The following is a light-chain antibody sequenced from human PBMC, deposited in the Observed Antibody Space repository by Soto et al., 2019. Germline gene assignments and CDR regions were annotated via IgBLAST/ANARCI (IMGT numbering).Light chain of an antibody. CDR2: GAS. J-gene: IGKJ1*01. V-gene: IGKV3-20*01. CDR1: QSVSSYY. Sequence: EIVLTQSPGTLSLSPGERATLSCRASQSVSSYYVAWYQQKPGQAPRLLIYGASSRATGIPNRFSGSGSGTDFALTISRLEPDDCAVYYCQQYGNSPPWTYGQGTKGEIK. CDR3: QQYGNSPPWT.